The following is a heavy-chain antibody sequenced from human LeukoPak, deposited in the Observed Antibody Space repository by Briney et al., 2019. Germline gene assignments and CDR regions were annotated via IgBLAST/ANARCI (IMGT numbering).Heavy chain of an antibody. CDR3: ARDRYDFWSGYPQVNWFDP. D-gene: IGHD3-3*01. Sequence: SETLSLTCTVSGGSISSSSYYWGWIRQPPGKGLEWIGRIYYSGSTYYNPSLKSRVTISVDTSKNQFSLKLSSVTAADTAVYYCARDRYDFWSGYPQVNWFDPWGQGTPVTVSS. V-gene: IGHV4-39*02. J-gene: IGHJ5*02. CDR1: GGSISSSSYY. CDR2: IYYSGST.